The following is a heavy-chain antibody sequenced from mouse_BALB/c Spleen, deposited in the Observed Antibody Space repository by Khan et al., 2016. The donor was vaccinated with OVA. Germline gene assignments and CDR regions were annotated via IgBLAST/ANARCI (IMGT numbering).Heavy chain of an antibody. CDR1: GYTFTSFW. CDR2: IDPSKSET. D-gene: IGHD1-1*01. CDR3: TRGGYGSPFAY. J-gene: IGHJ3*01. V-gene: IGHV1S127*01. Sequence: VQLSGPELVRPGASVKMSCKASGYTFTSFWVNWVKQRPGQGLEWIGMIDPSKSETRLNQKFKDKATLNVDKSSNTAYMQLSRLTSEDSAVYYCTRGGYGSPFAYWGQGTLVTVSA.